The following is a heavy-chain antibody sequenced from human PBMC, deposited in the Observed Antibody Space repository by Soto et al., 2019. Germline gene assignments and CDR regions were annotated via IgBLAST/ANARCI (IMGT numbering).Heavy chain of an antibody. CDR3: AKVGGRSPINYGDYEGVFDY. Sequence: GGSLRLSCAASGFTFSSYAMSWVRQAPGKGLEWVSAISGSGGSTYYADSVKGRFTISRDNSKNTLYLQMNSLRAEDTAVYYCAKVGGRSPINYGDYEGVFDYWGQGTLVTVSS. V-gene: IGHV3-23*01. CDR1: GFTFSSYA. J-gene: IGHJ4*02. D-gene: IGHD4-17*01. CDR2: ISGSGGST.